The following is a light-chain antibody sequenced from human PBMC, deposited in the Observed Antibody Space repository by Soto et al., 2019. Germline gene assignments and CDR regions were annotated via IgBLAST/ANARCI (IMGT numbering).Light chain of an antibody. V-gene: IGKV3-15*01. Sequence: EIVMTQSPATLSVSPGARATLSCRASQSVSSDLAWYHQKPGQPPRLLIYGASTRDTGIPARFSGSGSGTEFTLTTNSLQSEDFPVYYCQQYNNWPRTFGQGTKVEI. CDR1: QSVSSD. CDR2: GAS. CDR3: QQYNNWPRT. J-gene: IGKJ1*01.